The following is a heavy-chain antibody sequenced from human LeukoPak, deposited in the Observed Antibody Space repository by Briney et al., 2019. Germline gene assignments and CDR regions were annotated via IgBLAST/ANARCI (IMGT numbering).Heavy chain of an antibody. D-gene: IGHD2-2*01. V-gene: IGHV3-64*01. CDR2: ISSNGGST. CDR1: GFSFSSYA. J-gene: IGHJ6*03. CDR3: ARGYCSSTSCYPYYYYYMDV. Sequence: GGSLRLSCAASGFSFSSYAMHWVRQAPGKGLEYVSAISSNGGSTYYANSVKGRFTISRDNSKNTLYLQMGSLRAEDMAVYYCARGYCSSTSCYPYYYYYMDVWGKGITVTVSS.